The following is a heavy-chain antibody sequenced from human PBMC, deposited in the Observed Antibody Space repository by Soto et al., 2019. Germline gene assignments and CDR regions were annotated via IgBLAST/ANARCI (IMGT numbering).Heavy chain of an antibody. CDR1: GYTFTSYG. CDR2: ISAYNGKT. Sequence: ASVKVSCKASGYTFTSYGISWVRQAPGQGLEWMGWISAYNGKTNYAQKLQGRVTMTTDTSTSTAYMELRSLRSDDTAVYYCARARATVVGVTNWFDPWGQGTLVTVSS. D-gene: IGHD2-15*01. CDR3: ARARATVVGVTNWFDP. J-gene: IGHJ5*02. V-gene: IGHV1-18*01.